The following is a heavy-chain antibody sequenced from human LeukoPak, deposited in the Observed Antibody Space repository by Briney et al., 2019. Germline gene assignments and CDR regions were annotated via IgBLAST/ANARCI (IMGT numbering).Heavy chain of an antibody. CDR2: IYYSGST. D-gene: IGHD3-22*01. Sequence: PSETLSLTCTVSGGSISSYYWSWIRQPPGKGLEWIGYIYYSGSTNYNPSLKSRVAISVDTSKNQFSLELSSVTAADTAVYYCARAVGYYFDTSGPSKAFDYWGQGTLVTVSS. J-gene: IGHJ4*02. V-gene: IGHV4-59*08. CDR3: ARAVGYYFDTSGPSKAFDY. CDR1: GGSISSYY.